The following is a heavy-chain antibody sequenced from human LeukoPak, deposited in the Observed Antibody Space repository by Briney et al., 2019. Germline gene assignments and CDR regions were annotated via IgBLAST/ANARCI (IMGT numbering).Heavy chain of an antibody. CDR2: IYPGDSDT. D-gene: IGHD4-17*01. J-gene: IGHJ4*02. Sequence: GESLKISCKGSGYSFTSYWIGSVRQMPGKGLEWMGIIYPGDSDTRYSPSFQGQVTISADKSISTAYLRWSSLKASDTAMYYCARKTTDTRGAPDYWGQGTLVTVSS. CDR1: GYSFTSYW. V-gene: IGHV5-51*01. CDR3: ARKTTDTRGAPDY.